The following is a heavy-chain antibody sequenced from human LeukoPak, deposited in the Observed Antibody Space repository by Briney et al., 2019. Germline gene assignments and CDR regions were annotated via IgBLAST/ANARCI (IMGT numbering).Heavy chain of an antibody. Sequence: PSETLSLTCTVSGGSISSSSYYWGWIRQPPGKGLEWIGSIYYSGSTYYNPSLKSRVTISVDTSKNQFSLKLSSVTAADTAVYYCARSPTYYYGSGSYSPYNWFDPWGQGTLVTVSS. J-gene: IGHJ5*02. CDR3: ARSPTYYYGSGSYSPYNWFDP. CDR2: IYYSGST. V-gene: IGHV4-39*01. CDR1: GGSISSSSYY. D-gene: IGHD3-10*01.